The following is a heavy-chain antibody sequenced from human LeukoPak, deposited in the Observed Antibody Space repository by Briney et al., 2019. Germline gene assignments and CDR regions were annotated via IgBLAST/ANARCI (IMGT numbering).Heavy chain of an antibody. D-gene: IGHD6-19*01. V-gene: IGHV3-7*05. J-gene: IGHJ4*02. CDR1: GYTSTGSR. CDR3: AIWSYVHSIGWYYLDY. CDR2: IKQDGSEQ. Sequence: GGSLRHSCADSGYTSTGSRTSRVRQAPGKGLEWVANIKQDGSEQYYVDSVKGRFTISRDNAKNSLFLQMNSLRDEDTAIYFCAIWSYVHSIGWYYLDYWGRGTLVTVSS.